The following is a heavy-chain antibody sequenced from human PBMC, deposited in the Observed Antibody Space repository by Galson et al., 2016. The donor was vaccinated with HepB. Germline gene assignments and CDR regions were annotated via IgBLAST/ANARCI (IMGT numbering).Heavy chain of an antibody. J-gene: IGHJ4*02. CDR3: AREPYTSSYLDY. CDR2: INPNSGDT. CDR1: GYTFTDYY. V-gene: IGHV1-2*04. D-gene: IGHD6-6*01. Sequence: SVKVSCKASGYTFTDYYIHWVRQAPGQGLDWMGWINPNSGDTRYAQKFQGWVTMTRDTSITTAYMDLNRLRSDDTAVYFFAREPYTSSYLDYWGQGTLVTVSS.